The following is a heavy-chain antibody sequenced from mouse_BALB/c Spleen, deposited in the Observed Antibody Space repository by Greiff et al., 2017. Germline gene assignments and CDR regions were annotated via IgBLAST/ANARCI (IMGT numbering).Heavy chain of an antibody. V-gene: IGHV3-2*02. CDR2: ISYSGST. J-gene: IGHJ4*01. CDR3: ARLDEAMDY. CDR1: GYSITRDYA. Sequence: VQLQQSGPGLVKPSQSLSLTCTVTGYSITRDYAWNWIRQFPGNKLEWMGYISYSGSTSYNPSLKSRISITRDTSKNQFFLQLNSVTTEDTATYYCARLDEAMDYWGQGTSVTVSS.